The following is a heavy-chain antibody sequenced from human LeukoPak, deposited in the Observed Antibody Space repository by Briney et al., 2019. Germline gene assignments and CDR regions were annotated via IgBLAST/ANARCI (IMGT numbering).Heavy chain of an antibody. CDR2: INAGNGNT. CDR3: ARAGYYSSTSRCYSWFDP. J-gene: IGHJ5*02. V-gene: IGHV1-3*01. D-gene: IGHD2-2*01. CDR1: GYTFTSYA. Sequence: ASVKVSCKASGYTFTSYAMHWVRQAPGQRLEWMGWINAGNGNTKYSQKFQGRVTITRDTSASTAYMELSSLRSEDTAVYYCARAGYYSSTSRCYSWFDPWGQGTLVTVSS.